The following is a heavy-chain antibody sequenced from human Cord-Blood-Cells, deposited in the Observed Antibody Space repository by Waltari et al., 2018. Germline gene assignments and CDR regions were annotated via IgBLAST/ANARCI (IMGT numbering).Heavy chain of an antibody. CDR2: IYSGGST. D-gene: IGHD3-3*01. Sequence: EVQLVETGGGLIQPGGSLRLSCAASGFTVSSNYMSWVRQAPGKGLEWVSVIYSGGSTYYADSVKGRFTISRDNSKNTLYLHMNSLRAEDTAVYYCARGSPLFGVVIDYWGQGTLVTVSS. J-gene: IGHJ4*02. CDR1: GFTVSSNY. CDR3: ARGSPLFGVVIDY. V-gene: IGHV3-53*02.